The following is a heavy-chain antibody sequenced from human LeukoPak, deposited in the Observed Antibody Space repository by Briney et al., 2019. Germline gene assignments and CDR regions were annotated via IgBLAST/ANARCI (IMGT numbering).Heavy chain of an antibody. D-gene: IGHD2-8*02. CDR1: GYTFTSYD. V-gene: IGHV1-8*01. Sequence: ASVKVSCKASGYTFTSYDINWVRQATGQGLEWMGWMNPNSGNTGYAQKFQGRVTMTRNTSISTAYMELSSLRSEDTAVYYCASGVVSVGAFDIWGQGTMVTVSS. J-gene: IGHJ3*02. CDR2: MNPNSGNT. CDR3: ASGVVSVGAFDI.